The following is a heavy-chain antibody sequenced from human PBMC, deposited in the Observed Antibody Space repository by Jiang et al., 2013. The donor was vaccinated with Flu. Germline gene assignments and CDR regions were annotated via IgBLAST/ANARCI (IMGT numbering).Heavy chain of an antibody. CDR3: AKAVDETNLAGFDY. CDR1: GDSVSTYSGT. V-gene: IGHV6-1*01. CDR2: TYYRSKWFT. Sequence: QTLSLTCAISGDSVSTYSGTWNWIRQSPLRGPEWLGRTYYRSKWFTDYADSVKGRITIYPDTSSNHFSLDLASVSPDDAAVYFCAKAVDETNLAGFDYWGQGAWSPSPQ. J-gene: IGHJ4*02. D-gene: IGHD2-8*01.